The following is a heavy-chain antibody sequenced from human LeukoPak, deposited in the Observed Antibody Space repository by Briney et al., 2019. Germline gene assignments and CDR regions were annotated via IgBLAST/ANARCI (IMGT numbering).Heavy chain of an antibody. V-gene: IGHV3-21*04. Sequence: PGGSLRLSCAASGFTVSSNYMSWVRQAPGKGLEWVSCITWANEDTYYRDSVKGRFSVSRDNARNSLYLQMNSLTTEDTAIYYCVRDRGGSAAGSDIWGQGTLVTVSS. CDR2: ITWANEDT. J-gene: IGHJ4*02. D-gene: IGHD6-13*01. CDR1: GFTVSSNY. CDR3: VRDRGGSAAGSDI.